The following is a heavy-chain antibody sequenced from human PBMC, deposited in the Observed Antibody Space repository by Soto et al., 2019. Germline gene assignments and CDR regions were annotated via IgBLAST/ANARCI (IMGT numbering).Heavy chain of an antibody. J-gene: IGHJ3*02. CDR2: IIPIFGTA. D-gene: IGHD3-16*02. CDR3: ARYLYYDYVWGSYRTDAFDI. Sequence: QVQLVQSGAEVKKPGSSVKVSCKASGGTFSSYAISWVRQAPGQGLEWMGGIIPIFGTANYAQKFQGRVTITADESTSTAYMELSSLRSEDMAVYYCARYLYYDYVWGSYRTDAFDIWGQGTMVTVSS. V-gene: IGHV1-69*01. CDR1: GGTFSSYA.